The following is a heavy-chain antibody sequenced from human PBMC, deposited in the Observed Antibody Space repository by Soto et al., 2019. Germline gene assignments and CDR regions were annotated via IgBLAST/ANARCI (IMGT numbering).Heavy chain of an antibody. J-gene: IGHJ4*02. CDR2: IGVSGGST. V-gene: IGHV3-23*01. CDR1: VFTFSSYA. D-gene: IGHD3-9*01. CDR3: AKGLFDCLIS. Sequence: GGSLRLSCAASVFTFSSYAMSWVRQAPGEWLGWVSAIGVSGGSTXXAESVKGRXTISRDNSKNAXYLQMXRLRAEDTAVYYCAKGLFDCLISWGQGTLVTVSS.